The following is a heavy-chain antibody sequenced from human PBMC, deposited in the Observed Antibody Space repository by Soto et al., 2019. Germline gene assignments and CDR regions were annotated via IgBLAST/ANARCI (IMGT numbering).Heavy chain of an antibody. J-gene: IGHJ4*02. D-gene: IGHD4-17*01. Sequence: SETLSLTCTVSGGSISSSSYYWGWIRQPPGKGLEWIGSIYYSGSTYYNPSLKSRVTISVDTSKNQFSLKLSSVTAADTAVYYCARHQRYGDYLYYFDYWGQGTLVTVSS. CDR3: ARHQRYGDYLYYFDY. CDR1: GGSISSSSYY. CDR2: IYYSGST. V-gene: IGHV4-39*01.